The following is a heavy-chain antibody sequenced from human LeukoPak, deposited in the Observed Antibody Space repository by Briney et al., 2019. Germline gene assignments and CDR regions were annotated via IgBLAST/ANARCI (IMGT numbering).Heavy chain of an antibody. J-gene: IGHJ6*03. CDR1: GYTFTSYG. V-gene: IGHV1-69*05. CDR3: ASEAVAGTHYYYYYMDV. CDR2: IIPIFGTA. Sequence: SVKVSCKASGYTFTSYGISWVRQAPGQGLEWMGRIIPIFGTANCAQKFQGRVTITTDESTSTAYMELSSLRSEDTAVYYCASEAVAGTHYYYYYMDVWGKGTTVTVSS. D-gene: IGHD6-19*01.